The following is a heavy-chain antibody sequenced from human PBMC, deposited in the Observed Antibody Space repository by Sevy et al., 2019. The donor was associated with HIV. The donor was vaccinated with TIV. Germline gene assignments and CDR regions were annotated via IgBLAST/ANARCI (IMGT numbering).Heavy chain of an antibody. J-gene: IGHJ2*01. CDR2: IDHSRGT. V-gene: IGHV4-34*01. CDR1: IGSFSGYH. D-gene: IGHD3-16*01. Sequence: SETQSLTCAVYIGSFSGYHWTWIRQSPGKGLEWIGQIDHSRGTNYNPSLKSRVTISVDTSKNQFSLKLRSVTAADTAVYYCVRGGEGVMPSPLLGLGPWTTYCYFDLWGRGTLVTVSS. CDR3: VRGGEGVMPSPLLGLGPWTTYCYFDL.